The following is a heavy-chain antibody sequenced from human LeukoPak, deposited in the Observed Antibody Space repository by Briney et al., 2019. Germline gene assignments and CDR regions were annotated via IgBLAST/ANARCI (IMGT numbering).Heavy chain of an antibody. D-gene: IGHD2-2*01. Sequence: SVKVSCKASGGTFSSYAISWVRQAPGQGLEWMGGIIPIFGTANYAQKFQGRVTITADESTSTACMELSSLRSEDTAVYYCASGTSGAYYYYGMDVWGQGTTVTVSS. CDR2: IIPIFGTA. V-gene: IGHV1-69*13. CDR3: ASGTSGAYYYYGMDV. CDR1: GGTFSSYA. J-gene: IGHJ6*02.